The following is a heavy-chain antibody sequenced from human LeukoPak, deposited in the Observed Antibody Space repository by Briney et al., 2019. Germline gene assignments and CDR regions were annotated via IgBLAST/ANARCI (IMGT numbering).Heavy chain of an antibody. CDR3: ARDRGVGNPNWFDP. CDR2: IIPILGIA. V-gene: IGHV1-69*04. CDR1: GGTFSSYT. J-gene: IGHJ5*02. D-gene: IGHD3-10*01. Sequence: SVKVSCKASGGTFSSYTISWVRQAPGQGLEWMGRIIPILGIANYAQKFHGRVTITADKSTSTAYMELSSLRSEDTAVYYCARDRGVGNPNWFDPWGQGTLVTVSS.